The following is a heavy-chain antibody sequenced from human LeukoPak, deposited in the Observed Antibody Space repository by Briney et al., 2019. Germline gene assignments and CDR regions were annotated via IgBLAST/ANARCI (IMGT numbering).Heavy chain of an antibody. D-gene: IGHD1-26*01. CDR1: GGTFSNYA. Sequence: ASGKVSCKTSGGTFSNYAISWVRQAPGQGLEWMGGIIPIFGIANYAQKFQGRVTISTDESTTTAYMELSSLRSEDTAVYYCARVSSGSYAALDYWGQGTLVTVSS. V-gene: IGHV1-69*05. CDR2: IIPIFGIA. CDR3: ARVSSGSYAALDY. J-gene: IGHJ4*02.